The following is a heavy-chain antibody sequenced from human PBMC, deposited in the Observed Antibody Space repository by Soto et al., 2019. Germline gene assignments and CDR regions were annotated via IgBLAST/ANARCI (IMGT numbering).Heavy chain of an antibody. V-gene: IGHV3-74*01. D-gene: IGHD5-18*01. CDR1: GFIFSNSW. J-gene: IGHJ4*02. CDR2: INSDGSST. CDR3: ARSGTAMGDY. Sequence: EVQLVESGGALVQPGGSLRLSCAASGFIFSNSWMHWVRQAPGKGLVWVSRINSDGSSTSYADFVKGRLTISRDNAKKTLYLQMNSLRAEDTAVYYCARSGTAMGDYWGQGTLVTVSS.